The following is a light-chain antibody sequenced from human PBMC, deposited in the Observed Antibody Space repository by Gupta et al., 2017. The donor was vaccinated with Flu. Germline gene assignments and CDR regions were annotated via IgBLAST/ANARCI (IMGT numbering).Light chain of an antibody. CDR1: SSDVGGYNY. Sequence: QSALTQPASVSGSPGQSITISCTGTSSDVGGYNYVSWYQQHPGKAPKLMIYEVSNRPSGVSNRFSGSKSGNTASPTISGLQAEDEAYYYCSSYTSSSTYVFGTGTKVTVL. CDR2: EVS. J-gene: IGLJ1*01. CDR3: SSYTSSSTYV. V-gene: IGLV2-14*01.